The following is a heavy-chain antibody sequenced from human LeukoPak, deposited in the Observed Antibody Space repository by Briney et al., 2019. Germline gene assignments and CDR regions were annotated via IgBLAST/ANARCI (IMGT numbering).Heavy chain of an antibody. V-gene: IGHV4-39*07. CDR1: GGSISGSTSY. D-gene: IGHD6-13*01. Sequence: SETLSLTCTVSGGSISGSTSYWGWIRQSPGTGLEWIGLLNYSGTTYYNPSFKSRVTISVDKSKNQFSLKLSSVTAADTAVYYCAGRYSSSWYVYGYFDYWGQGTLVTVSS. J-gene: IGHJ4*02. CDR3: AGRYSSSWYVYGYFDY. CDR2: LNYSGTT.